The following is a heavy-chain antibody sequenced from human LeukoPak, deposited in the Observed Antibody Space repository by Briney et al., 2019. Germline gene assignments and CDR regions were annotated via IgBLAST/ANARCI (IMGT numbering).Heavy chain of an antibody. J-gene: IGHJ5*02. Sequence: GGPLTLPCALSGFTQSIYSMKCAPQATGKALECVSYISSSSSYIQYADSEKGRFTISRDNAKNPLYLEMNSLRAEDTAVYYCERVIPAADYNWFDPWGQGTLVTVSS. V-gene: IGHV3-21*01. D-gene: IGHD2-2*01. CDR2: ISSSSSYI. CDR3: ERVIPAADYNWFDP. CDR1: GFTQSIYS.